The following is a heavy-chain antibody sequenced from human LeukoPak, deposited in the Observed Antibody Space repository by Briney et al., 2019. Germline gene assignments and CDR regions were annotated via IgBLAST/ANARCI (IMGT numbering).Heavy chain of an antibody. V-gene: IGHV3-48*02. Sequence: PGGSLRLSCAASGFTFSTYGMSWVRQAPGKGLEWLSYISYSDTAKYYADSVKGRFTISRDNAENSLRLQMNSLRDEDTAVYYCARYFDRSGFYRDAFDVWGQGTMVTVSS. CDR2: ISYSDTAK. D-gene: IGHD3-22*01. CDR3: ARYFDRSGFYRDAFDV. J-gene: IGHJ3*01. CDR1: GFTFSTYG.